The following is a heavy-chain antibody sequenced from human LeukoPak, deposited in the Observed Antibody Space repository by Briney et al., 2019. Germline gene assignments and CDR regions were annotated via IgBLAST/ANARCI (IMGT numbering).Heavy chain of an antibody. V-gene: IGHV5-51*01. CDR3: ARAGSGSESYGMDV. J-gene: IGHJ6*04. CDR1: GYRFTNYW. D-gene: IGHD3-10*01. Sequence: GESLKISCQASGYRFTNYWIAWIRQLPGKGLEWLGIIYPGASDTKYSPSFQGHVTIAADNSLTPAYLEWSGLKASDSAIYYCARAGSGSESYGMDVWGKGTTVTVSS. CDR2: IYPGASDT.